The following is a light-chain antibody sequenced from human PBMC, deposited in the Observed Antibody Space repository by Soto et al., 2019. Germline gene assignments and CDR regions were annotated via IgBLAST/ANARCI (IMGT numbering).Light chain of an antibody. Sequence: QSVLTQPPSASGSPGQSVTISCAGTVSDVGGYNYVSWYQQHPGKVPQLMIYQVSKRPSEVPDRFSASKSDTTASLTISGLQAEDEGDYYCMSYAGRNRFVFGTGTKVTVL. V-gene: IGLV2-8*01. J-gene: IGLJ1*01. CDR3: MSYAGRNRFV. CDR2: QVS. CDR1: VSDVGGYNY.